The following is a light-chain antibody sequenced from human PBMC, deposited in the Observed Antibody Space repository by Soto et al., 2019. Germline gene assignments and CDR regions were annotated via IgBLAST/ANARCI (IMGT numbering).Light chain of an antibody. CDR1: QSLSSN. CDR3: QQYNNWPYT. J-gene: IGKJ2*01. CDR2: GAS. Sequence: EIVMTQSPATLSVSPGERATLSCRASQSLSSNLAWYQQKPGQAPRLLIYGASTRATGIPARFSGSWSGTAFTLTISSLQSEDFAVYYCQQYNNWPYTFGQGTNLEIK. V-gene: IGKV3-15*01.